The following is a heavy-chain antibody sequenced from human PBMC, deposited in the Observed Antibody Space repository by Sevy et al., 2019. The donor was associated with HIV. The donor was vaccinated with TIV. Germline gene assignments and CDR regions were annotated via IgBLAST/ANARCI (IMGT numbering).Heavy chain of an antibody. J-gene: IGHJ3*01. V-gene: IGHV3-11*06. CDR3: ARGAYDV. CDR1: GFTFGDYY. CDR2: ISSRSSFT. Sequence: VGSLRLSCVGSGFTFGDYYISWIRQAPGKGLECVAYISSRSSFTNYTDSVRGRFTISRDNAKNEVFLQMNSLRAEDTGVYYCARGAYDVWGQRTTVTVSS.